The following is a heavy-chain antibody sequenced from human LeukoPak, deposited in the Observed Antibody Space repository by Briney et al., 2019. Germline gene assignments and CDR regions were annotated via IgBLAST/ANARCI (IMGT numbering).Heavy chain of an antibody. V-gene: IGHV3-23*01. D-gene: IGHD6-6*01. CDR1: GFKFNLYA. CDR2: ISGSGGST. CDR3: AKGTYSSSPRDY. Sequence: GGSLRLSCATSGFKFNLYAMTWVRQAPGKGLEWVSAISGSGGSTYYAGSVKGRFTISRDNSKNTLFLQMNSLRAEDTAVYYCAKGTYSSSPRDYWGQGTLVTVSS. J-gene: IGHJ4*02.